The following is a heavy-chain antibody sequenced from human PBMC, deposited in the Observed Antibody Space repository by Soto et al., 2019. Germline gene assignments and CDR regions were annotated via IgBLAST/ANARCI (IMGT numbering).Heavy chain of an antibody. CDR1: GYTFTSYD. V-gene: IGHV1-8*01. Sequence: GASVKVSCKASGYTFTSYDINWVRQATGQGLEWMGWMNPNSGNTGYAQKFQGRVTMTRNTSISTAYMELNSLRSEDTAVYYCATYDFWSGSLLYYYYGMDVWGQGTTVTVSS. D-gene: IGHD3-3*01. CDR2: MNPNSGNT. CDR3: ATYDFWSGSLLYYYYGMDV. J-gene: IGHJ6*02.